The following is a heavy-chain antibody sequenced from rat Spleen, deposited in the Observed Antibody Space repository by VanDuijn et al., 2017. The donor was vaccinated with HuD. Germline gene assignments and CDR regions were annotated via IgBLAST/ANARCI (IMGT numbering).Heavy chain of an antibody. V-gene: IGHV5-46*01. J-gene: IGHJ2*01. CDR2: ISTRGGST. Sequence: EVQLVESGGDLVQPGRSVKLSCAASGFTFSSFPMAWVRQAPTRGLEWVATISTRGGSTYYRDSVKGRFTISRDNAKSTLYLQINSLRSEDTATYYCARENYYSGDYWGQGVVVTVSS. CDR1: GFTFSSFP. D-gene: IGHD1-1*01. CDR3: ARENYYSGDY.